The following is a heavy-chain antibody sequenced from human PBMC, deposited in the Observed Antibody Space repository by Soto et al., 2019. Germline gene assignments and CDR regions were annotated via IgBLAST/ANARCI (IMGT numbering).Heavy chain of an antibody. CDR3: ASSAAGYSSSWYSYKYYYGMDV. Sequence: GASVKVSCKASGYTFTSYDINWVRQATGQGLEWMGWMNPNSGNTGYAQKFQGRVTMTRNTSISTAYMELSSLRSEDTAVYYCASSAAGYSSSWYSYKYYYGMDVWGQGTTVTAP. CDR2: MNPNSGNT. CDR1: GYTFTSYD. D-gene: IGHD6-13*01. J-gene: IGHJ6*02. V-gene: IGHV1-8*01.